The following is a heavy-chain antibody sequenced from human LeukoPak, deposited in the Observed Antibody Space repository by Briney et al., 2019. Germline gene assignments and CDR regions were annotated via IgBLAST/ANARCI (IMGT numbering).Heavy chain of an antibody. CDR1: GFTFSSYS. D-gene: IGHD3-3*01. V-gene: IGHV3-21*01. CDR3: ARDRDDFWSGYSEFDY. CDR2: ISSSSSYI. Sequence: PGGSLRLSCAASGFTFSSYSMNWVRQAPGKGLEWVSSISSSSSYIYYADSVKGRFTISRDNAKNSLYLQMNSLRAEDTAVYYCARDRDDFWSGYSEFDYWGQGTLVTVSS. J-gene: IGHJ4*02.